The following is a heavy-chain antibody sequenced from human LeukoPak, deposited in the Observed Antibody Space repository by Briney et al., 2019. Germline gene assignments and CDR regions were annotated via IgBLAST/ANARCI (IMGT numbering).Heavy chain of an antibody. CDR2: ISAYNGNT. V-gene: IGHV1-18*01. CDR1: GYTFTSYG. CDR3: AREFSGYDSCRFDY. Sequence: GASVKVSCKASGYTFTSYGISWVRQAPGQGLEWMGWISAYNGNTNYAQKLQGRVTMTTDTSTSTAYMELRSLRSDDTAVYYCAREFSGYDSCRFDYWGQGTLVTVSS. J-gene: IGHJ4*02. D-gene: IGHD5-12*01.